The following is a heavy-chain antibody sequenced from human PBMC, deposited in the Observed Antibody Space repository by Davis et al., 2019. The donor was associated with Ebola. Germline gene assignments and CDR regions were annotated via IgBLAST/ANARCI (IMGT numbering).Heavy chain of an antibody. CDR3: ATVHRITIFGVVIQGNWFDP. J-gene: IGHJ5*02. Sequence: ASVKVSCKVSGYTLTELSMHWVRQAPGNGLEWMGGFDPEDGETIYAQKFQGRVTMTEDTSTDTAYMELSSLRSEDTAVYYCATVHRITIFGVVIQGNWFDPWGQGTLVTVSS. CDR2: FDPEDGET. V-gene: IGHV1-24*01. CDR1: GYTLTELS. D-gene: IGHD3-3*01.